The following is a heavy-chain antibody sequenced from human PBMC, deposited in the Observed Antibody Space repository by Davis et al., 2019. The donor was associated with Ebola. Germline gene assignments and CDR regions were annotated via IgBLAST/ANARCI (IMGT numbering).Heavy chain of an antibody. CDR1: GFTFSSYG. D-gene: IGHD3-3*01. J-gene: IGHJ6*02. Sequence: GESLKISCAASGFTFSSYGMHWVRQAPGKGLEWVAVIWYDGSNKYYADSVKGRFTISRDNAKNTLYLQMNSLRAEDTAVYYCARAARYYDFWSGYPGDYYGMDVWGQGTTVTVSS. CDR3: ARAARYYDFWSGYPGDYYGMDV. CDR2: IWYDGSNK. V-gene: IGHV3-33*01.